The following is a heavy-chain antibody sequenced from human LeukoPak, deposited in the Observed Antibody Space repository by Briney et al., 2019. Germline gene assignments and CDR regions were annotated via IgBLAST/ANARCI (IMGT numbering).Heavy chain of an antibody. Sequence: PSETLSLTCTVSGGSISSYYWSWVRQPPGKGLEWIGYIYYSGSTNYNPSLKSRVTISVDTSKNQFSLKLSSATAADTAVYYCARGGGYSYGSWVYFDYWGQGTLVTVSS. CDR3: ARGGGYSYGSWVYFDY. V-gene: IGHV4-59*01. D-gene: IGHD5-18*01. CDR2: IYYSGST. CDR1: GGSISSYY. J-gene: IGHJ4*02.